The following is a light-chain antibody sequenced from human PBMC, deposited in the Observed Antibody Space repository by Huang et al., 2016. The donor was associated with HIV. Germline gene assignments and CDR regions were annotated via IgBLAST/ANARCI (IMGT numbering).Light chain of an antibody. Sequence: DIVMTQSPDSLAVSLGERATVNCKSSQTILYSSKSKNYLAWYQKKPGQPPKLLIDWASTRASGVPDRFSGSGSVTDFTLTISSLQAEDVAVYYCQQYFETPLTFGGGTKVEIK. CDR1: QTILYSSKSKNY. V-gene: IGKV4-1*01. J-gene: IGKJ4*01. CDR2: WAS. CDR3: QQYFETPLT.